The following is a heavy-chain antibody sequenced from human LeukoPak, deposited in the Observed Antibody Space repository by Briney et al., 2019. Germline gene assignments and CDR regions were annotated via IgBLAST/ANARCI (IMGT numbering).Heavy chain of an antibody. J-gene: IGHJ4*02. D-gene: IGHD1-26*01. CDR1: GFIFSSYA. CDR2: ISASGGTI. CDR3: AKQHGNFDS. Sequence: GGSLRLSCAASGFIFSSYAMSWVRQAPGKGLEWVSHISASGGTIYYADCVKGGFTISRDNSKNTLYLQMNSLRAEDTALYYCAKQHGNFDSWGQGTLVTVSS. V-gene: IGHV3-23*01.